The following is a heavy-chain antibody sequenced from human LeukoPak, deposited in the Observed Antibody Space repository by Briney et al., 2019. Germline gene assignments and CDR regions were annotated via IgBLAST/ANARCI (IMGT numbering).Heavy chain of an antibody. J-gene: IGHJ5*02. D-gene: IGHD3-3*01. CDR2: IKEDGSEQ. CDR3: ASLITTTIFGVFSRFDP. Sequence: GGSLRLSCAASGFTFNNYCMSWVRQAPGKGLEWVANIKEDGSEQYYMDSVKGRFTISRDNAKNSLYLQMKSLRAEDTAVYYCASLITTTIFGVFSRFDPWGQGTLVIVSS. CDR1: GFTFNNYC. V-gene: IGHV3-7*03.